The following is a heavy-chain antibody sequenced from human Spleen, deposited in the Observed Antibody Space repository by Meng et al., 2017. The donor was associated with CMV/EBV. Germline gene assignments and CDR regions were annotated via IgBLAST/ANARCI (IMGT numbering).Heavy chain of an antibody. V-gene: IGHV4-59*01. J-gene: IGHJ3*02. CDR1: GGSISSYH. CDR3: ASERNSYESSDEGDAFDI. CDR2: MYYSGRT. D-gene: IGHD3-22*01. Sequence: SETLSLTCTVSGGSISSYHWSWIRQPPGKGLEWIGYMYYSGRTNYNPSLKSRVTISVDTSKNQLSLKLNSVTAADTAVYYCASERNSYESSDEGDAFDIWGQGTMVTVSS.